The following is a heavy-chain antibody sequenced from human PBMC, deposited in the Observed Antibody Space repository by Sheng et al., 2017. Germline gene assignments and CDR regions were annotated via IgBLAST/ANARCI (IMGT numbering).Heavy chain of an antibody. CDR3: ARGPTAYNWNPARETSYYMDV. D-gene: IGHD1-20*01. CDR1: GGTFSSYA. CDR2: IIPILGIA. Sequence: QVQLVQSGAEVKKPGSSVKVSCKASGGTFSSYAISWVRQAPGQGLEWMGGIIPILGIANYAQKFQGRVTITADKSTSTAYMELSSLRSEDTAVYYCARGPTAYNWNPARETSYYMDVWGKGTTVTVSS. V-gene: IGHV1-69*04. J-gene: IGHJ6*03.